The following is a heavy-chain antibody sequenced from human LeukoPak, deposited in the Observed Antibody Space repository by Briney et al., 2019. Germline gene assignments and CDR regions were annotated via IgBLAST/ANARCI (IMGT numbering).Heavy chain of an antibody. CDR2: IYYSGST. CDR3: ARSKNRYFDL. J-gene: IGHJ2*01. Sequence: SETLSLTCTVSGGSISSSSYYWGWIRQPPGKGLEWIGSIYYSGSTYYNPSLKSRVTISVDTSKNQFSLKLTSVTAADTAVYFCARSKNRYFDLWGRGTLVTVSS. CDR1: GGSISSSSYY. V-gene: IGHV4-39*07.